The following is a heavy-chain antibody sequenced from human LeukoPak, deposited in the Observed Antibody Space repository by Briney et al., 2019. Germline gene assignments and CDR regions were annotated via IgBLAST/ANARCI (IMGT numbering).Heavy chain of an antibody. Sequence: SETLSLTCTVSGGSISTSAFYWGWIRQPPGTGLEWIGSIYDSGNEFYNPSLKSRVTISADTSKKQFSLKLNSVTAADTAMYYCARQISDYYYYYMDVWGEGITVTVSS. J-gene: IGHJ6*03. CDR2: IYDSGNE. CDR3: ARQISDYYYYYMDV. CDR1: GGSISTSAFY. D-gene: IGHD2/OR15-2a*01. V-gene: IGHV4-39*01.